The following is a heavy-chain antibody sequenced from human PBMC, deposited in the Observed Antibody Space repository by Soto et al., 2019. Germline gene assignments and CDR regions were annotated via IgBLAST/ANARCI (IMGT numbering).Heavy chain of an antibody. CDR1: GLTISNAW. D-gene: IGHD2-15*01. CDR3: TTGSVEGV. J-gene: IGHJ6*02. CDR2: IKTNTEGGTT. Sequence: EVQLVESGGGFIYPGGSLRLSCAASGLTISNAWMNWVRQAPGKGLEWVGRIKTNTEGGTTDYAAAVKGRFTVSRDDSKNTLYLQMISLKTEDTAVYYCTTGSVEGVWGQGTTVTVPS. V-gene: IGHV3-15*07.